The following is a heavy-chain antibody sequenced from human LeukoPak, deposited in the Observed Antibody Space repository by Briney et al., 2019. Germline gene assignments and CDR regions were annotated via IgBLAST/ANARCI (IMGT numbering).Heavy chain of an antibody. CDR2: IYSGGST. CDR1: GFTVSSNY. Sequence: GGSLRLSCAASGFTVSSNYMSWARQAPGKGLEWVSVIYSGGSTYYADSVKGRFSISRDHSKNTLYLQMNSLRAEDTAVYYCARDLGDSSGYYDYWGQGTLVTVSS. CDR3: ARDLGDSSGYYDY. J-gene: IGHJ4*02. D-gene: IGHD3-22*01. V-gene: IGHV3-53*01.